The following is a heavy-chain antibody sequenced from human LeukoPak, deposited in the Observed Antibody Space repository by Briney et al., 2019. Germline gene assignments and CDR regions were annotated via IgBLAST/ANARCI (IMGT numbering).Heavy chain of an antibody. CDR1: GGSISSSSYY. J-gene: IGHJ5*02. Sequence: SETLSLTCTVSGGSISSSSYYWGWIRQPPGKGLEWIGSIYYSGSTYYNPSLKSRVTISVDTSKNQFSLKLSSVTAADTAVYYCARALRTFREILLQWGDWFDPWGQGTLVTVS. CDR2: IYYSGST. CDR3: ARALRTFREILLQWGDWFDP. V-gene: IGHV4-39*07. D-gene: IGHD4-11*01.